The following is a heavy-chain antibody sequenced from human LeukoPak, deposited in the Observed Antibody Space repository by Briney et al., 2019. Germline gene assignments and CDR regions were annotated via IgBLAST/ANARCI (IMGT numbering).Heavy chain of an antibody. D-gene: IGHD6-13*01. CDR3: ARGGSSWYRGSFQH. CDR2: INPSGGST. V-gene: IGHV1-46*01. Sequence: ASVKVSCKASGYTFTSYDMHWVRQAPGQGLEWMGIINPSGGSTSYAQIFQGRVTMTRDTSTSTVYVGLSSLRSEDTAVYYCARGGSSWYRGSFQHRGQGTLVTVSS. CDR1: GYTFTSYD. J-gene: IGHJ1*01.